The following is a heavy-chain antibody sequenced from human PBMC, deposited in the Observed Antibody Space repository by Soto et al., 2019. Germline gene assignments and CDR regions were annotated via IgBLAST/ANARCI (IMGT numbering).Heavy chain of an antibody. V-gene: IGHV4-59*01. CDR1: GGSINSYS. J-gene: IGHJ5*02. D-gene: IGHD2-2*01. CDR3: ARTSCSGTSCLFAP. Sequence: QVQMQESGPGLVKPSETLSLTCTVSGGSINSYSWSWIRQPPGKSLQWIGSLYNTGSTDYNPSLKSRVTMSSDTSKNQFSLNLASVTAADTAVYYCARTSCSGTSCLFAPWGQGTRVTVSS. CDR2: LYNTGST.